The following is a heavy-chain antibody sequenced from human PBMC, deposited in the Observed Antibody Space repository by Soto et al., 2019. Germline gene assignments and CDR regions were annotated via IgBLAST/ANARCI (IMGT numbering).Heavy chain of an antibody. Sequence: GGSLRLSCAASGFTFSSYGMHWVRQAPGKGLEWVAVISYDGSNKYYADSVKGRFTISRDNSKNTLYLQMNSLRAEDTAVYYCAKPWYYYGSGRNWFDPWGQGTLVTVSS. CDR1: GFTFSSYG. V-gene: IGHV3-30*18. CDR2: ISYDGSNK. J-gene: IGHJ5*02. D-gene: IGHD3-10*01. CDR3: AKPWYYYGSGRNWFDP.